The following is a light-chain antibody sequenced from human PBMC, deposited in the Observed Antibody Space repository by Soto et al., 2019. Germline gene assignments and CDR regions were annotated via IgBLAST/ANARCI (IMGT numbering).Light chain of an antibody. J-gene: IGLJ1*01. CDR2: EVN. CDR3: SSYAGSSNV. CDR1: SGDVGNYNL. Sequence: QSALTQPASVSGSPGQSITISCSGVSGDVGNYNLVSWYQQYPGKAPALLIYEVNKRPSGVPDRFSGSKSGNTASLTVSGLQAEDEADYYCSSYAGSSNVFGTGTKVTVL. V-gene: IGLV2-14*02.